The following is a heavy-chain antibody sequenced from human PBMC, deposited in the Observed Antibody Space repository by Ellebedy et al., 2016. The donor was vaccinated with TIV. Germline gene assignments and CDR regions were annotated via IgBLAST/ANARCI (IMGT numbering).Heavy chain of an antibody. J-gene: IGHJ4*02. V-gene: IGHV3-15*01. CDR2: SKSKADGGAT. D-gene: IGHD1-26*01. CDR3: TKNLRWEDEKDY. CDR1: GLIFKNAW. Sequence: PGGSLRLSSVASGLIFKNAWMSWVRQAPGKGLEWVGRSKSKADGGATDFAAPVRGRFTISRDDSKDTLYLQMNSLKTEDTAVYYCTKNLRWEDEKDYWGQGTLVTVSS.